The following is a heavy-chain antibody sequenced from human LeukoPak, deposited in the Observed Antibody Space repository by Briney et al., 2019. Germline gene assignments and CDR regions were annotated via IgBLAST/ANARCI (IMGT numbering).Heavy chain of an antibody. CDR3: ARKWIFSSGYYYFDY. J-gene: IGHJ4*02. D-gene: IGHD3-22*01. CDR2: INPNSGGT. CDR1: GYTFTSYY. V-gene: IGHV1-2*02. Sequence: GASVKVSCKASGYTFTSYYMHWVRQAPGQGLEWMGWINPNSGGTNSAQKFQGRVTMTRDTSISTAYMELSRLRSDDTAVYYCARKWIFSSGYYYFDYWGQGTLVTVSS.